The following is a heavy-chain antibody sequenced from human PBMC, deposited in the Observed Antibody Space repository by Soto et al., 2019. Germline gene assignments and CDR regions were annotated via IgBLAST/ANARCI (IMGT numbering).Heavy chain of an antibody. V-gene: IGHV1-69*01. D-gene: IGHD3-10*01. Sequence: QVQLVQSGAEVKKPGSSVKVSCKASGGTFSSYAISWVRQAPGQGLEWMGGIIPIFGTTNYAQKFQGRVTITTDESTTIAYMELSSLGSEDTAVYYWARGGATLFRVVLRTGYYRMAVWGPGPTVTGSS. CDR3: ARGGATLFRVVLRTGYYRMAV. J-gene: IGHJ6*02. CDR1: GGTFSSYA. CDR2: IIPIFGTT.